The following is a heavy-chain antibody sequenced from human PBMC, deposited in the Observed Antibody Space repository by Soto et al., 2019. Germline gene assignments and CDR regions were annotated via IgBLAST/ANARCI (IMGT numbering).Heavy chain of an antibody. CDR2: INEDGSVI. CDR3: VRDLIIVVTPGDDFDY. V-gene: IGHV3-74*01. D-gene: IGHD1-26*01. Sequence: EVQLVESGGGLVQPGGSLRLSCAPSGFPFSNYWMHWVRQAPGKGLEWVSGINEDGSVISYADSVKGRFTISRDNGKNTLYLQMNSLRVEDTAVYYCVRDLIIVVTPGDDFDYWGQGTLVTVSS. CDR1: GFPFSNYW. J-gene: IGHJ4*02.